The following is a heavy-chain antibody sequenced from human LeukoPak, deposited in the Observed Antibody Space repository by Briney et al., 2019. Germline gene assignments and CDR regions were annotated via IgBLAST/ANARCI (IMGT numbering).Heavy chain of an antibody. CDR2: ISGSGGST. J-gene: IGHJ4*02. CDR3: AKAWSFRELLSSFDY. CDR1: GFTFSSYA. V-gene: IGHV3-23*01. D-gene: IGHD1-26*01. Sequence: GGSLRLSCAASGFTFSSYAMSWVRQAPGEGLEWVSAISGSGGSTYYADSVKGRFTISRDNSKNTLYLQMNSLRAEDTAVYYCAKAWSFRELLSSFDYWGQGTLVTVSS.